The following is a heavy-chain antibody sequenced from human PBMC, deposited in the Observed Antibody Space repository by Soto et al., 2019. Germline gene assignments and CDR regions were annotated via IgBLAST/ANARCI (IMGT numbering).Heavy chain of an antibody. CDR1: GFTFSDYY. Sequence: GGSLRLSCAASGFTFSDYYIHWIRRAPGKGLEWISYISGNGEIIQYAASARGRFTISRDNAENSVYLEMDSLRAEDTALYYCARDFSMVIVAPGYWGQGTLVTV. J-gene: IGHJ4*02. CDR3: ARDFSMVIVAPGY. CDR2: ISGNGEII. D-gene: IGHD5-12*01. V-gene: IGHV3-11*01.